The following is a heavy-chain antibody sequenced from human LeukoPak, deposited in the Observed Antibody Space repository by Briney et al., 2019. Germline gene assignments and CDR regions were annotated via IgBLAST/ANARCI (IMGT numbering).Heavy chain of an antibody. J-gene: IGHJ4*02. CDR2: VYDIGTT. CDR3: ARVLRGRYSSSSAVGY. Sequence: SETLSLTCTVSGGSIGSHYWTWIRQTPGKGLEWIGYVYDIGTTKYNPSLKSRVTISVDTSKNQFSLRLSSVTAADTAVYYCARVLRGRYSSSSAVGYWGQGTLVTVSS. D-gene: IGHD6-6*01. CDR1: GGSIGSHY. V-gene: IGHV4-59*11.